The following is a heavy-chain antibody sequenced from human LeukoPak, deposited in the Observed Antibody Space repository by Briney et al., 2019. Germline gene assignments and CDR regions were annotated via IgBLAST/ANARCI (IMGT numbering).Heavy chain of an antibody. CDR3: AIVIGSGWSHDY. Sequence: GGSLRLSCPASGFTFSDYSMSWVRQAPGKGLEWVSAISGSGGSTYYADSVKGRFTISRDNSKNTLYLQMNSLRAEDTAVYYCAIVIGSGWSHDYWGQGTLVTVSS. CDR2: ISGSGGST. J-gene: IGHJ4*02. CDR1: GFTFSDYS. V-gene: IGHV3-23*01. D-gene: IGHD6-19*01.